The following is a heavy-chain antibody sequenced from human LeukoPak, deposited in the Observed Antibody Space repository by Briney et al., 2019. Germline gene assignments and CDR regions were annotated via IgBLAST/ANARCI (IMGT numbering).Heavy chain of an antibody. J-gene: IGHJ4*02. CDR1: GFTFSSYA. V-gene: IGHV3-23*01. D-gene: IGHD2-21*01. Sequence: PGGSLRLSCAASGFTFSSYAMSWVRQAPGKGLERVSAISGSGGSTYYADSVKGRFTISRDNSKNTLYLQMNSLRAEDTAVYYCAKPFRGDYLPYYYWGQGTLVTVSS. CDR3: AKPFRGDYLPYYY. CDR2: ISGSGGST.